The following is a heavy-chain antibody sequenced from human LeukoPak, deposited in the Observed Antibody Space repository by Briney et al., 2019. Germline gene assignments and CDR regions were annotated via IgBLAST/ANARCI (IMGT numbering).Heavy chain of an antibody. CDR3: AKDLPNPGTSRHFQY. V-gene: IGHV3-23*01. Sequence: GGSLTLACAASGSTFTSYALSWVRQAPGMGLEWVSSISGSGGSTYYADSVKGRFTISRDNSKNTLYLQMNSLRAEDTAVYYCAKDLPNPGTSRHFQYWGQGTLVTVSS. CDR1: GSTFTSYA. J-gene: IGHJ1*01. CDR2: ISGSGGST. D-gene: IGHD1-14*01.